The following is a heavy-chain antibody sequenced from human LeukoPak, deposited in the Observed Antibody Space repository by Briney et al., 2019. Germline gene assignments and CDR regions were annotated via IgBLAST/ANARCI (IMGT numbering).Heavy chain of an antibody. V-gene: IGHV1-69*04. J-gene: IGHJ4*02. CDR2: IIPSLDVA. CDR1: GDTFIPYT. Sequence: ASVKVSCKASGDTFIPYTFSWVRQAPGQGLEWIGRIIPSLDVANYAQKFQGRVTLSVDRDTATTYMEVTSLRSEDTAIYYCARDHCSPGTCLGGHWGQGTLVTVSS. CDR3: ARDHCSPGTCLGGH. D-gene: IGHD2-15*01.